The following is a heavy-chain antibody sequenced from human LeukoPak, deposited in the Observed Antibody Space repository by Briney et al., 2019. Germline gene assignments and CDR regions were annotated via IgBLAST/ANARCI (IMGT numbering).Heavy chain of an antibody. V-gene: IGHV3-21*04. J-gene: IGHJ5*01. CDR2: ISSTSAYI. Sequence: PGGSLRLSCETFGFTFSSYSMNWVRQAPGKGLEWVSSISSTSAYIYYAESVKGRFSISRDNVDNVVHLQMSSLRNEDTAFYYCARVAVAGPTGWFDSWGQGTLVTVSS. D-gene: IGHD6-19*01. CDR3: ARVAVAGPTGWFDS. CDR1: GFTFSSYS.